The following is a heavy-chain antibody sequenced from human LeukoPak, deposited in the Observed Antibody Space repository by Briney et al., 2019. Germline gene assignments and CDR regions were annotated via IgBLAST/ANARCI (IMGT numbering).Heavy chain of an antibody. CDR3: AKDTQWQLPSPFDH. J-gene: IGHJ4*02. CDR2: ISGSGGST. D-gene: IGHD1-26*01. Sequence: GGSLRLSCAASGFTFSSYAMSWVRQAPGKGLEWVSAISGSGGSTYYADAVKGRFTISRDNSKNTLYLLMNSLRAEDTAVYYCAKDTQWQLPSPFDHWGQGPLVPVSS. V-gene: IGHV3-23*01. CDR1: GFTFSSYA.